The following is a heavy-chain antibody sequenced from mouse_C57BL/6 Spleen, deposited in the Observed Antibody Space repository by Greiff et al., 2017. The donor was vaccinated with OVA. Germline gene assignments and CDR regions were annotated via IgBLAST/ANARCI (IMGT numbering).Heavy chain of an antibody. CDR1: GFTFSDYG. J-gene: IGHJ2*01. CDR3: ARQKGYNFDY. CDR2: ISSGSSTI. Sequence: EVKLMESGGGLVKPGGSLKLSCAASGFTFSDYGMHWVRQAPEKGLEWVAYISSGSSTIYYADTVKGRFTISRDNAKNTLFLQMTSLRSEDTAMYYCARQKGYNFDYWGQGTTLTVSS. D-gene: IGHD3-1*01. V-gene: IGHV5-17*01.